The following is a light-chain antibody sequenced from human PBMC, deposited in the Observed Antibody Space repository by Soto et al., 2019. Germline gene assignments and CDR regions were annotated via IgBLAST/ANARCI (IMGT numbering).Light chain of an antibody. CDR2: GNS. Sequence: QPVLTQPPSVSGAPGQRVTISRTGSSSNIGAGYDVHWYRQLPGTAPKLLIYGNSNRPSGVPDRFSGSKSATSASLAITGLQAEDEADYYCQSYDTSLSGYVFGTGTKLTVL. CDR3: QSYDTSLSGYV. CDR1: SSNIGAGYD. V-gene: IGLV1-40*01. J-gene: IGLJ1*01.